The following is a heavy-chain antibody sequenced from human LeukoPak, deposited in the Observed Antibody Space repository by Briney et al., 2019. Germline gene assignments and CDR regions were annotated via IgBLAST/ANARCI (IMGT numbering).Heavy chain of an antibody. J-gene: IGHJ3*02. CDR1: GFTFSSYS. V-gene: IGHV3-48*02. CDR2: ISSSSSTI. CDR3: ARDQWELPLGAFDI. D-gene: IGHD1-26*01. Sequence: GGSLGLSGAASGFTFSSYSMNWVRQAPGKGLEWVSYISSSSSTIYYADSVKGRFTISRDNAKNSLYLQMNSLRDEDTAVYYCARDQWELPLGAFDIWGQGTMVTVSS.